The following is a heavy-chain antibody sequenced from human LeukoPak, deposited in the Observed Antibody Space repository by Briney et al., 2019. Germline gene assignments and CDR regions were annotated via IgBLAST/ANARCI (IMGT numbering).Heavy chain of an antibody. CDR3: ARQYYDILTGYYTSGDGAFDI. V-gene: IGHV4-34*01. J-gene: IGHJ3*02. Sequence: PSETLSLTCAVYGGSFSGYYWSWIRQPPGKGLEWIGEINHSGSTNYNPSLKSRVTISVDTSKNQFSLKLSSVTAADTAVYYCARQYYDILTGYYTSGDGAFDIWGQGTMVTVSS. CDR1: GGSFSGYY. D-gene: IGHD3-9*01. CDR2: INHSGST.